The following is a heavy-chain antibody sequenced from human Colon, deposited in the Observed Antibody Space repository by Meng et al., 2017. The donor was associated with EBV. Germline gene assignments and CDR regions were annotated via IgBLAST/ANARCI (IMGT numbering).Heavy chain of an antibody. CDR3: ARVGGLDGYRLGGDY. J-gene: IGHJ4*02. D-gene: IGHD5-24*01. CDR2: VNPSGST. Sequence: QVQLQPWGAGLFKPLETLSLTCGVYGASFSGYYWSWIRQPPGKGLEWIGEVNPSGSTNYSPSLKSRVTISVDTSKNQFSRRLNSVTAADTAVYYCARVGGLDGYRLGGDYWGQGALVTVSS. V-gene: IGHV4-34*01. CDR1: GASFSGYY.